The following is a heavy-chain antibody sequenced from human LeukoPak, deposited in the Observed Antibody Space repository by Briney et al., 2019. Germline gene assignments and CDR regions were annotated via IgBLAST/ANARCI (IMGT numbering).Heavy chain of an antibody. CDR3: ARRAYGDYAFDI. CDR1: GYGFTTYW. Sequence: GEPLNMSCQGSGYGFTTYWVAWVRQLPGKGLEWMGIIYPGDSDTKYSPSFQGQVTTSADKSISTAYLQWSSLKASDTAMYYCARRAYGDYAFDIWGQGTMVTVS. D-gene: IGHD4-17*01. J-gene: IGHJ3*02. CDR2: IYPGDSDT. V-gene: IGHV5-51*01.